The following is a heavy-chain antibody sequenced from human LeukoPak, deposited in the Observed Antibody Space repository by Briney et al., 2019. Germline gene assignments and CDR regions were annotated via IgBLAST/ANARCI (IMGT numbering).Heavy chain of an antibody. CDR1: GGTFSSYA. CDR3: ARGDDFWTGYYMDV. V-gene: IGHV1-69*04. J-gene: IGHJ6*03. Sequence: GASVKVSCKASGGTFSSYAISWVRQAPGQGLEWMGRIIPILGIANYAQKFQGRVTITADKSTSTAYMELSRLRSDDTAVYYCARGDDFWTGYYMDVWGKGTTVTVSS. D-gene: IGHD3-3*01. CDR2: IIPILGIA.